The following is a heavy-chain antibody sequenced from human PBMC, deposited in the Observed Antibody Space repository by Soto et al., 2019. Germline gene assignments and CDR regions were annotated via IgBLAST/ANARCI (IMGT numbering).Heavy chain of an antibody. CDR1: EDSVSSNSAA. Sequence: SQTLSLTCAISEDSVSSNSAAWNWIRQSPSRGLEWLGRTYYRSKWYNDYAVSVKSRITINPDTSKNQFSLQLNSVTPEDTAVYYCARVPSVGSGWDVYGMDVWGQGTTVTVSS. CDR3: ARVPSVGSGWDVYGMDV. CDR2: TYYRSKWYN. V-gene: IGHV6-1*01. J-gene: IGHJ6*02. D-gene: IGHD6-19*01.